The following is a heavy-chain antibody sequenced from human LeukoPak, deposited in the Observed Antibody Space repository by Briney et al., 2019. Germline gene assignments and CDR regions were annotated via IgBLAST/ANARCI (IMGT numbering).Heavy chain of an antibody. Sequence: GGSLRLSCAASGFTFSTYAMHWVRQAPGKGLEWVAVISYDGSNKYYADSVKGRFTISRDNSKNTLYLQMNSLRAEDTAVYYCEKVGMPFDYWGQGTLVTVSS. CDR1: GFTFSTYA. CDR2: ISYDGSNK. J-gene: IGHJ4*02. V-gene: IGHV3-30*04. CDR3: EKVGMPFDY. D-gene: IGHD2-2*01.